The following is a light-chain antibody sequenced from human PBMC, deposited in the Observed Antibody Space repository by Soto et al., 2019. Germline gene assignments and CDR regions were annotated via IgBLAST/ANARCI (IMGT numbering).Light chain of an antibody. CDR2: DAS. Sequence: EIVLTQSPGTLSLSPGERATLSCRASQSVSSSYLAWYQQKPGQAPRLLIYDASSRATGIPDRFSGSGSGTDFTLTISSLQSEDFAVYYCQQYNNWPSITFGQGTRLEIK. J-gene: IGKJ5*01. CDR3: QQYNNWPSIT. CDR1: QSVSSSY. V-gene: IGKV3-20*01.